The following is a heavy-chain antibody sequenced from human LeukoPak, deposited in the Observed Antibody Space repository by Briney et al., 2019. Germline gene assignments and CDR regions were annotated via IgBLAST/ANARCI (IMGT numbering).Heavy chain of an antibody. CDR3: ARVYDPKGSFDP. CDR1: GGSFSGYY. CDR2: INHSGST. V-gene: IGHV4-34*01. J-gene: IGHJ5*02. Sequence: SSETLSLTCAVYGGSFSGYYWSWIRQPPGKGLEWIGEINHSGSTNYNPSLKSRVTISVDTSKNQFSLKLSSVTAADTAVYYCARVYDPKGSFDPWGQGTLVTVSS. D-gene: IGHD5/OR15-5a*01.